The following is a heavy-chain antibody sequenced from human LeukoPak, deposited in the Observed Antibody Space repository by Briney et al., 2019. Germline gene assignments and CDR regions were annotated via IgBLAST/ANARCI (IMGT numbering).Heavy chain of an antibody. V-gene: IGHV3-11*06. CDR3: ARDIARIAAPRGYFDL. Sequence: PGGSLRLSCAASGFTFSDYYMSWIRQAPGKGLEWVSSISSSSSYIYYADSVKGRFTISRDNAKNSLYLQMNSLRAEDTAVYYCARDIARIAAPRGYFDLWGRGTLVTVSS. CDR1: GFTFSDYY. D-gene: IGHD6-13*01. J-gene: IGHJ2*01. CDR2: ISSSSSYI.